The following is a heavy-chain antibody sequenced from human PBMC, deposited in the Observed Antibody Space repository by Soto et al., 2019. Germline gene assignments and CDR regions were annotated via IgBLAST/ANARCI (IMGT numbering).Heavy chain of an antibody. Sequence: GGSLRLSCAASGFTFSSYGMHWVRQAPGKGLEWVAVIWYDGSNKYYADSVKGRFTISRDNSKNTLYLQMNSLRAEDTAVYYCARDSLSYPYYYYYYGMDVWGQGTTVTV. CDR3: ARDSLSYPYYYYYYGMDV. J-gene: IGHJ6*02. D-gene: IGHD1-26*01. CDR2: IWYDGSNK. V-gene: IGHV3-33*01. CDR1: GFTFSSYG.